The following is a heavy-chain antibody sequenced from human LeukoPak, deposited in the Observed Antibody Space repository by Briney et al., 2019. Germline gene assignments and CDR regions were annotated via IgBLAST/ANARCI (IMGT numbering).Heavy chain of an antibody. D-gene: IGHD3-22*01. CDR1: GFTFSSYG. V-gene: IGHV3-30*02. CDR2: IRYDGSNK. Sequence: GGSLRLSCAASGFTFSSYGMHWVRQAPGKGLEWVAFIRYDGSNKYYADSVKGRSTISRDNSKNTLYLQMNSLRAEDTAVYHCAREFDYDSSGYYYPDAFDIWGQGTMVTVSS. CDR3: AREFDYDSSGYYYPDAFDI. J-gene: IGHJ3*02.